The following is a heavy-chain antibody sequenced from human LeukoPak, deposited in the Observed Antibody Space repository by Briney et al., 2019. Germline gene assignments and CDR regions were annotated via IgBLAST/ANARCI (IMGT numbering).Heavy chain of an antibody. V-gene: IGHV4-4*02. CDR2: IYHSGST. Sequence: SGTLSLTCAVSGGSISSSNWWSWVRQPPGKGLEWIGEIYHSGSTNYNPSLKSRVTISVDTSKNQFSLKLSSVTAADTAVYYCARPRGVGTAAFDIWGQGTMVTVSS. D-gene: IGHD4-23*01. CDR3: ARPRGVGTAAFDI. CDR1: GGSISSSNW. J-gene: IGHJ3*02.